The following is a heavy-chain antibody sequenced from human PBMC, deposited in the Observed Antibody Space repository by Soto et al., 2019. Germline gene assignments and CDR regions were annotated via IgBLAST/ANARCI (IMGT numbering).Heavy chain of an antibody. CDR1: GFSLTTRGVG. D-gene: IGHD3-22*01. Sequence: QITLKESGPTLVKPTQTLTLTCTFSGFSLTTRGVGVGWIRQPPGKALECLALIYWDDDKRYSPSLQSRLSITKDNSKNQVVLTMTNVDPVDTATDYCAHIPNYYQYDWFDPWGQGTLVSVSS. CDR3: AHIPNYYQYDWFDP. V-gene: IGHV2-5*02. J-gene: IGHJ5*02. CDR2: IYWDDDK.